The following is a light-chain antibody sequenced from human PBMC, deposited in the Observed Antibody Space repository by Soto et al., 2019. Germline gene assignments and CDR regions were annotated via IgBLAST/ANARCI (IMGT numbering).Light chain of an antibody. CDR3: QQYGSSLIT. CDR2: EAS. J-gene: IGKJ5*01. CDR1: QSFRGL. V-gene: IGKV3-20*01. Sequence: PGERATLSCRASQSFRGLLAWYQQKPGQAPRLLMYEASTRATGIPDRFSGSGSGTDFTLTISRLEPEDFAVYYCQQYGSSLITFGQGTRLEIK.